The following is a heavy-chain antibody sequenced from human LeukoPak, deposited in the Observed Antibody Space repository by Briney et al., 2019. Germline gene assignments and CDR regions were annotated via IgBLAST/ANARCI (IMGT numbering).Heavy chain of an antibody. CDR3: ARDQVDDFWSGYYTGSLRSGPAKSTS. CDR1: GYTFTSYG. V-gene: IGHV1-18*01. J-gene: IGHJ4*02. CDR2: ISAYNGNT. Sequence: GASVKVSCKASGYTFTSYGISWVRQAPGQGLEWMGWISAYNGNTNYAQKFQGRVTITADESTSTAYMELSSLRSEDTAVYYCARDQVDDFWSGYYTGSLRSGPAKSTSWGQGTLVTVSS. D-gene: IGHD3-3*01.